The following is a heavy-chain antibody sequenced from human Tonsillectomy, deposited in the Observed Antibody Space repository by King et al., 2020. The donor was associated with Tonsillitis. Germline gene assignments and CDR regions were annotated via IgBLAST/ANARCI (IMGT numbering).Heavy chain of an antibody. D-gene: IGHD6-13*01. Sequence: VQLQESGSGLVKPSQTLSLTCAVSGGSISSGAYSWSWIRQPPRQGLEWIGYIYLSGNTYYNPSLKSRVTISVDRSKNQFSLRLNSVTAADTAVYYCARAGSIAAAGTGYYFDYWGQGTLVTVSS. CDR2: IYLSGNT. V-gene: IGHV4-30-2*01. CDR1: GGSISSGAYS. CDR3: ARAGSIAAAGTGYYFDY. J-gene: IGHJ4*02.